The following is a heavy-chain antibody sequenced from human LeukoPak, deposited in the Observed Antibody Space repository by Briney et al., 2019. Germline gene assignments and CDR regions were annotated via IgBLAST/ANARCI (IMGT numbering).Heavy chain of an antibody. J-gene: IGHJ6*03. Sequence: PSETLSLTCTVSGGSISSSSYYWGWLRQPPGKGLEWIGSIFYSGSTYYNPSLKSRVTISVDTSKNQFSLKLSSVTAADTAVYYCARAQYSSGWYYYYYMDVWGKGTTVTVSS. V-gene: IGHV4-39*07. CDR1: GGSISSSSYY. CDR2: IFYSGST. D-gene: IGHD6-19*01. CDR3: ARAQYSSGWYYYYYMDV.